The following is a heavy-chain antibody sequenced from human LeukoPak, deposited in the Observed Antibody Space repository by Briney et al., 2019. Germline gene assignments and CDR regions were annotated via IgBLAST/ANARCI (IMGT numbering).Heavy chain of an antibody. CDR2: IGGTGTSI. D-gene: IGHD2-2*02. Sequence: GGSLRLSCAASGFTFSTYSMNWVRQAPGKGLEWVSSIGGTGTSIYYADSVKGRFTISRDNPKNSLYLQMNSLRAEDTAVYYCARDWGYCSSTSCYKGEYFQHWGQGTLVTVSS. CDR3: ARDWGYCSSTSCYKGEYFQH. CDR1: GFTFSTYS. J-gene: IGHJ1*01. V-gene: IGHV3-21*01.